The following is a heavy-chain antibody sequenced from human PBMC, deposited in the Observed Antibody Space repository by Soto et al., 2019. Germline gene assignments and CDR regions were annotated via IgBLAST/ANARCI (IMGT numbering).Heavy chain of an antibody. CDR2: ISYDGSNK. J-gene: IGHJ6*02. CDR3: AKDPMAGGSGNNGMDV. V-gene: IGHV3-30*18. CDR1: GFTFSSYG. Sequence: QVQLVESGGGVVQPGRSLRLSCAASGFTFSSYGMHWVRQAPGKGLEWVAVISYDGSNKYYADSVKGRFTISRDNSKNTLYLQMNSLRAEDTAVYYCAKDPMAGGSGNNGMDVWGQGTTVTVSS. D-gene: IGHD3-10*01.